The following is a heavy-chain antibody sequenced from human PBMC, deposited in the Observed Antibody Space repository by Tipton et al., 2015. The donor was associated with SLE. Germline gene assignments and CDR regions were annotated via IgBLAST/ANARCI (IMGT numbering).Heavy chain of an antibody. J-gene: IGHJ4*02. CDR2: IYYTGST. Sequence: TLSLTCTVSGGSINSGGYYWSWIRQHPGKGLEWIGYIYYTGSTFYNPSLNSRLTISVDTSKNQFSLKLSSVTAADTALYYCARTTAGFDFWGQGMLVTVSS. D-gene: IGHD1-1*01. V-gene: IGHV4-31*03. CDR3: ARTTAGFDF. CDR1: GGSINSGGYY.